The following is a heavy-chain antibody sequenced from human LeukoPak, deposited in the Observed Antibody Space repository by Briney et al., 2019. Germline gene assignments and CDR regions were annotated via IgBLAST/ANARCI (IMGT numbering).Heavy chain of an antibody. CDR2: ISYDGSNK. CDR1: GFTFSSYA. CDR3: ARGTTRGLLWFGALISYMDV. D-gene: IGHD3-10*01. J-gene: IGHJ6*03. V-gene: IGHV3-30-3*01. Sequence: GRSLRLSRAASGFTFSSYAMHWVRQAPGTAMEWAAVISYDGSNKYYADSLEGRFTISRNNSKNTLYLQISSLTAEDTAVYFCARGTTRGLLWFGALISYMDVWGKGTTVTVSS.